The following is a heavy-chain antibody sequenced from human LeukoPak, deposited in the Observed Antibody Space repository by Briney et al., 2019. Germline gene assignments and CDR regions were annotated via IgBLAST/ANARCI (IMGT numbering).Heavy chain of an antibody. J-gene: IGHJ5*02. CDR1: GGSISSGGYS. CDR3: ARGGGIVVVPAAKYNWFDP. V-gene: IGHV4-30-2*01. D-gene: IGHD2-2*01. CDR2: IYHSGST. Sequence: SQTLSLTCAVSGGSISSGGYSWSWIRQPPGKGLEWIGYIYHSGSTYYNPSLKSRVTISVDRSKNQFSLKLSSVTAADTAVYYCARGGGIVVVPAAKYNWFDPWGQGTLVTASS.